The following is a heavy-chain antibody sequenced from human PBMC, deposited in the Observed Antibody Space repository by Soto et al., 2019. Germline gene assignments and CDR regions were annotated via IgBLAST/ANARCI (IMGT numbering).Heavy chain of an antibody. J-gene: IGHJ6*02. V-gene: IGHV1-2*04. CDR3: AREWVVVPAANHYYYYGMDV. Sequence: QVQLVQSGAEVKKPGASVKVSCKASGYTFTGYYMHWVRQDPGQGLEWMGWINPNSCGTNYAQKFQGWVTMTRDTSISTAYMELSRLRSDDTAVYYCAREWVVVPAANHYYYYGMDVWGQGTTVTVSS. D-gene: IGHD2-2*01. CDR1: GYTFTGYY. CDR2: INPNSCGT.